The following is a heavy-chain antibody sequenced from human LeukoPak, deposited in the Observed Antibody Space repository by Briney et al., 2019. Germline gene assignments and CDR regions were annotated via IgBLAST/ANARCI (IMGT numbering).Heavy chain of an antibody. CDR1: GFTFSNYW. D-gene: IGHD1-26*01. CDR2: IKQDGSER. J-gene: IGHJ4*02. V-gene: IGHV3-7*01. Sequence: GGSLRLSCAASGFTFSNYWMSWVRQAPGKGLEWVANIKQDGSERYYVDSVKGRFTISRDNAKNSLYVQMNSLRAEDTAVYYCARLRGLYSDTNRYQTALDCWGQGTLVTVSS. CDR3: ARLRGLYSDTNRYQTALDC.